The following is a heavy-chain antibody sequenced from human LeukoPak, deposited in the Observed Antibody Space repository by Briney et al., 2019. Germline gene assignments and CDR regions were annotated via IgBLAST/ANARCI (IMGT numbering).Heavy chain of an antibody. CDR3: ARGRSSSHPEIIWFGP. V-gene: IGHV3-30*04. J-gene: IGHJ5*02. D-gene: IGHD2-2*01. CDR2: ISYDGSNK. Sequence: GGSLRLSCAASGFTFSSYAMHWVRQAPGKGLEWVAVISYDGSNKYYADSVKGRFTISRDNSKNTLYLQMNSLRAEDTAVYYCARGRSSSHPEIIWFGPWGQGTLVTVSS. CDR1: GFTFSSYA.